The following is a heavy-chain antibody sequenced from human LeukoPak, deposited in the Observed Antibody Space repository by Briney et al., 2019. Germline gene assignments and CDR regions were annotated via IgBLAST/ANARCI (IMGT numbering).Heavy chain of an antibody. CDR1: GGSISSNSYY. CDR3: ARHPYSSGWYHNWFDP. CDR2: IYYSGST. D-gene: IGHD6-19*01. Sequence: SETLSLTCAVSGGSISSNSYYWGWIRQPPGKGLEWIGSIYYSGSTYYNPSLKSRVTISVDTSKNQFSLKLSSVTAADTAVYYCARHPYSSGWYHNWFDPWGQGTLVTVSS. V-gene: IGHV4-39*01. J-gene: IGHJ5*02.